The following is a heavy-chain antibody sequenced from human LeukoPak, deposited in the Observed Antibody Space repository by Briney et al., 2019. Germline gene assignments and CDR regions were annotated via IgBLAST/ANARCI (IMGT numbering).Heavy chain of an antibody. CDR1: GGSISSGGYS. Sequence: PSETLSLTCAVSGGSISSGGYSWSWIRQPPGKGLEWIGYIYHSGSTYYNPSLKSRVTISVDRSKNQFSLKLSSVTAADTAVYYCARQAFSGYYYMFDYWGQGTLVTVSS. J-gene: IGHJ4*02. CDR3: ARQAFSGYYYMFDY. V-gene: IGHV4-30-2*01. CDR2: IYHSGST. D-gene: IGHD3-22*01.